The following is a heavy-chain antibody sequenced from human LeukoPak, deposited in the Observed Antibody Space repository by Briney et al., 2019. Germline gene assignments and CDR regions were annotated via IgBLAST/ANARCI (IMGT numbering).Heavy chain of an antibody. CDR3: ARGYYYGNEAFDI. V-gene: IGHV4-59*08. D-gene: IGHD3-22*01. CDR2: IYYSGST. Sequence: SETLSLTCTVSGGSISSYYWSWIRQPPGKGLEWIGYIYYSGSTNYNPSLKSRVTILLDMSKNQFSLRLSSVTAADTAVYYCARGYYYGNEAFDIWGQGTMVTVSS. CDR1: GGSISSYY. J-gene: IGHJ3*02.